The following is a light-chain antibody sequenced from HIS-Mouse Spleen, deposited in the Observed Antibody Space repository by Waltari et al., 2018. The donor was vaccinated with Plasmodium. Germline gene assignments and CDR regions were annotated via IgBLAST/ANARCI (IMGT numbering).Light chain of an antibody. V-gene: IGLV2-11*01. CDR3: CSYAGSYTYV. CDR1: SSDVGGYTS. CDR2: DVS. Sequence: QSALTQPRSVSGSPGQSVTISCTGTSSDVGGYTSVPWYQQHPGKAPKLMIYDVSKRPSGVPDRFSGSKSGNTASLTISGLQAEDEADYYFCSYAGSYTYVFGTGTKVTVL. J-gene: IGLJ1*01.